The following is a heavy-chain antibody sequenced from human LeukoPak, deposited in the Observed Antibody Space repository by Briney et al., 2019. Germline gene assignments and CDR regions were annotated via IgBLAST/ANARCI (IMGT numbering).Heavy chain of an antibody. Sequence: SVKVSCKASGGTFSSYAISWVRQAPGQGLEWMARIIPIFGTANYAQKFQGRVTITTDESTSTAYMELSSLRSEDTAVYYCARDHGSGSYYNGDGYWGQGTLVTVSS. CDR3: ARDHGSGSYYNGDGY. V-gene: IGHV1-69*05. J-gene: IGHJ4*02. CDR2: IIPIFGTA. D-gene: IGHD3-10*01. CDR1: GGTFSSYA.